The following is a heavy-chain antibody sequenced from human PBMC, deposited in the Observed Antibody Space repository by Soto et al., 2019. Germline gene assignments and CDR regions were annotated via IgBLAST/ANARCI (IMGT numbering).Heavy chain of an antibody. Sequence: SETLSLTCAVYGGSFSGYYWSWIRQPPGKGLEWIGEINRSGSTNYNPSLKSRVTISVDTSKNQFSPKLSSVTAADTAVYYCARFIAVAGLDYWGQGTLVTVSS. CDR1: GGSFSGYY. V-gene: IGHV4-34*01. D-gene: IGHD6-19*01. CDR3: ARFIAVAGLDY. CDR2: INRSGST. J-gene: IGHJ4*02.